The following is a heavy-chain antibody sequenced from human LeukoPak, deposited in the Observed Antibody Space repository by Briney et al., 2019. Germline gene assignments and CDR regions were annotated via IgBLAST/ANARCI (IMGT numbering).Heavy chain of an antibody. V-gene: IGHV1-18*01. CDR3: ARAFENYDYVWGSYRYFDY. CDR2: ISAYNGNT. Sequence: ASVKVSCKASGYTFTSYGISWVRQVPGQGLEWMGWISAYNGNTNYAQKLQGRVTMTTDTSTSTAYMELRSLRSDDTAVYYCARAFENYDYVWGSYRYFDYWGQGTLVTVSS. J-gene: IGHJ4*02. CDR1: GYTFTSYG. D-gene: IGHD3-16*02.